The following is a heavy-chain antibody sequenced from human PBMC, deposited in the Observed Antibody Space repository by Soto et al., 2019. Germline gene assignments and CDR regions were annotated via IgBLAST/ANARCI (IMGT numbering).Heavy chain of an antibody. D-gene: IGHD3-9*01. V-gene: IGHV1-46*03. CDR1: GYTFTSYY. Sequence: ASVKVSCKASGYTFTSYYMHWVRQAPGQGLEWMGIINPSGGSTSYAQKFQGRVTMTRDTSTSTVYMELSSLRSEDTAVYYCARESSTDYDILNGYYYCGQGTLVTVSS. J-gene: IGHJ4*02. CDR2: INPSGGST. CDR3: ARESSTDYDILNGYYY.